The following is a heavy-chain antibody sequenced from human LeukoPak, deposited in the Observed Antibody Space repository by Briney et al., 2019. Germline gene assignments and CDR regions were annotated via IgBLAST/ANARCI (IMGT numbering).Heavy chain of an antibody. CDR3: AREAHCSSSSCETDF. D-gene: IGHD2-2*01. Sequence: GASVKVSCKASGYTFTGYYMHWVRQAPGQRLEWMGWINPNSGDTNYAQNSQGRVTMTRDTSITTAYLELGRLRYDDTAVYYCAREAHCSSSSCETDFWGQGTLVTVSS. V-gene: IGHV1-2*02. CDR1: GYTFTGYY. J-gene: IGHJ4*02. CDR2: INPNSGDT.